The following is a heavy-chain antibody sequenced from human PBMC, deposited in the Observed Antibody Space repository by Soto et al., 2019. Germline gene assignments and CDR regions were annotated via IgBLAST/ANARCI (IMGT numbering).Heavy chain of an antibody. CDR3: ARRSFPRALYY. CDR1: GFTFSSFG. Sequence: EVQLVESGGGLVQPGGSLRLSCVASGFTFSSFGIHWDRQAPGKGLEYVSAISSNGATTYYANSVKGRFTIFRDNSKNMVYLQMGSLRSEDMAVYFCARRSFPRALYYWGQGSLVTVSS. D-gene: IGHD3-10*01. J-gene: IGHJ4*02. V-gene: IGHV3-64*01. CDR2: ISSNGATT.